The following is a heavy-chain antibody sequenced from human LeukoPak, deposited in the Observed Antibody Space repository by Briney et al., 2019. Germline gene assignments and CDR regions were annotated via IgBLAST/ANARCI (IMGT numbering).Heavy chain of an antibody. CDR1: GGSISSYY. CDR2: IHYSGGIT. D-gene: IGHD3-3*01. J-gene: IGHJ3*02. Sequence: SETLSLTCTVSGGSISSYYWSWIRQPPGKGLEWIGYIHYSGGITYYNPSLKSRVTISVDTSKNQFSLKLSSVTAADTAVYYCAREWGMAIFGVVTPRHAFDIWGQGTMVTVSP. V-gene: IGHV4-59*12. CDR3: AREWGMAIFGVVTPRHAFDI.